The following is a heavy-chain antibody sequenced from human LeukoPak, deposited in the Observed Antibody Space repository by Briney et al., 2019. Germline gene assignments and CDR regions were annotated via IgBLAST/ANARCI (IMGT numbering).Heavy chain of an antibody. V-gene: IGHV4-61*02. CDR2: IYTSGST. Sequence: SETLSLTCTVSGGSISSGSYYWSWIRQPAGKGLEWIGRIYTSGSTNYNPSLKSRVTISVDTSRNQFSLKLSSVTAADTAVYYCARVVWYYYMDVWGKGTTVTVSS. J-gene: IGHJ6*03. CDR1: GGSISSGSYY. CDR3: ARVVWYYYMDV.